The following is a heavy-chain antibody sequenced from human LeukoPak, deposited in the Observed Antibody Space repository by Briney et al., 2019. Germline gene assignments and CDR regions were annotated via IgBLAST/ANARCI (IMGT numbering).Heavy chain of an antibody. J-gene: IGHJ4*02. D-gene: IGHD5-12*01. Sequence: GASVKVSCKASGYTFTGYYMHWVRQAPGQGLEWMGGIIPIFGTANYAQKFQGRVTITADESTSTAYMELSSLRSEDTAVYYCARDKYGGYDDDYFDYWGQGTLVTVSS. V-gene: IGHV1-69*13. CDR2: IIPIFGTA. CDR1: GYTFTGYY. CDR3: ARDKYGGYDDDYFDY.